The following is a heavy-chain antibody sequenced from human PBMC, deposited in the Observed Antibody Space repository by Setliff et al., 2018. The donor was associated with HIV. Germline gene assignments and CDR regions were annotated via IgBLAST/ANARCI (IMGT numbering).Heavy chain of an antibody. J-gene: IGHJ4*02. Sequence: SETLSLTCTVSGASITSHYWSWIRQSPGRELEWIGYIYSTGSPNYNPSLQSRVSISMDASKNKFSLKVTSVTAADTAVYYCAKGAGFYGDYTFDHWGQGRQVTVSS. V-gene: IGHV4-59*11. CDR2: IYSTGSP. CDR3: AKGAGFYGDYTFDH. D-gene: IGHD4-17*01. CDR1: GASITSHY.